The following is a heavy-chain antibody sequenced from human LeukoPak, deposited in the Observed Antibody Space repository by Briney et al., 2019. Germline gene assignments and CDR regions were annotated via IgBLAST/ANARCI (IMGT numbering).Heavy chain of an antibody. V-gene: IGHV3-74*01. J-gene: IGHJ1*01. D-gene: IGHD4-17*01. CDR2: ITPDGTST. Sequence: GGSLRLSCEASGFTFSTYWMHWVRQAPGKGLVWVSRITPDGTSTTYADSVKGRFTISRDNAKNTLYLQMNSLRAEDTAVYYCAKDGGYGDSYFQHWGQGTLVTVSS. CDR3: AKDGGYGDSYFQH. CDR1: GFTFSTYW.